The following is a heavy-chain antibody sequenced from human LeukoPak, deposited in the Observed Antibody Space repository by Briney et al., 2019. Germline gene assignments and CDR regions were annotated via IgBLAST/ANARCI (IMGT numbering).Heavy chain of an antibody. CDR3: AKDMQTWPRFPDY. CDR2: INDNGSTR. V-gene: IGHV3-23*01. D-gene: IGHD5-12*01. CDR1: GFTFSSYA. Sequence: GRSLRLSCAASGFTFSSYAMHWVRQAPGKGLEWVSGINDNGSTRFYAASVKGRFTSSRDNPKNTLYLQMNGLRVEDTAVYYCAKDMQTWPRFPDYWGQGTLVTVSS. J-gene: IGHJ4*02.